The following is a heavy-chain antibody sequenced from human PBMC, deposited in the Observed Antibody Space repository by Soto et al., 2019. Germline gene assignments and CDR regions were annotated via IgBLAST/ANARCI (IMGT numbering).Heavy chain of an antibody. CDR1: GGSISSYY. D-gene: IGHD4-17*01. Sequence: SETLSLTCTVSGGSISSYYWSWIRQPPGKGLEWIGYIYYSGSTNYNPSLKSRVTISVDTSKNQFSLKLSSVTAADTAVYYCARHKRPYGDYPNQLYYFDYWGQGTLVTVSS. CDR2: IYYSGST. J-gene: IGHJ4*02. V-gene: IGHV4-59*08. CDR3: ARHKRPYGDYPNQLYYFDY.